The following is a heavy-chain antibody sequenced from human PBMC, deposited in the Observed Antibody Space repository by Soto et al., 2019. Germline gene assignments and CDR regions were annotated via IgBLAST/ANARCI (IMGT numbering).Heavy chain of an antibody. CDR1: GFTFSNYG. CDR2: VWNDGSKV. J-gene: IGHJ4*02. D-gene: IGHD3-10*01. Sequence: GGSLRLSCAASGFTFSNYGMHWVRQTPGRGLQWLTVVWNDGSKVQYDDSVAGRFTISRDNSKNTLSLQMNSLRDEDTAIYYCARDVGSGNAYVDHWGQGTLVTVSS. CDR3: ARDVGSGNAYVDH. V-gene: IGHV3-33*01.